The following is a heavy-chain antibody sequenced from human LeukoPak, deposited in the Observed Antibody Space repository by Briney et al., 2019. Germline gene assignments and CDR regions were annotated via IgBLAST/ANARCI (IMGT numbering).Heavy chain of an antibody. J-gene: IGHJ4*02. CDR3: ARDWGSSGYYDY. CDR2: ISAYNGNT. D-gene: IGHD3-22*01. CDR1: TFPKSG. Sequence: TFPKSGVKGKREALGGGRNRMGWISAYNGNTNYAQKLQGRVTMTTDTSTSTAYMELSSLRSDDTAVYYCARDWGSSGYYDYWGQGTLVTVSS. V-gene: IGHV1-18*01.